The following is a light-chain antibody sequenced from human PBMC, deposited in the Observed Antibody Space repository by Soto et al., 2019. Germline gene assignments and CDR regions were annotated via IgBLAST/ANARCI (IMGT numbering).Light chain of an antibody. V-gene: IGLV2-14*01. CDR3: RSYTSSSTPYV. CDR2: DVT. J-gene: IGLJ1*01. Sequence: QSALAQPASVSGSPGQSITISCTGTSSEVGGYNYVSWYQQHPVKAPKLMIYDVTNRPSGVSDRFSGSKSGNTASLTISGLQAEDEADYYCRSYTSSSTPYVFGTGNNVTVL. CDR1: SSEVGGYNY.